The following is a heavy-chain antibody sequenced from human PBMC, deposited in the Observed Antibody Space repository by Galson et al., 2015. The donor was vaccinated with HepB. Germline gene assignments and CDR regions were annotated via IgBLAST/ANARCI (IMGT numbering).Heavy chain of an antibody. CDR2: ISGSGGST. CDR3: AKGSGDYFSAKYH. Sequence: SLRLSCAASGFTFRGYAMSWVRQAPGKGLECVSGISGSGGSTYYADSVKGRFTTSRDNSKNTLYLQMNSLRAEDTAVYYCAKGSGDYFSAKYHWGQGTLVTVSS. V-gene: IGHV3-23*01. CDR1: GFTFRGYA. J-gene: IGHJ5*02. D-gene: IGHD4-17*01.